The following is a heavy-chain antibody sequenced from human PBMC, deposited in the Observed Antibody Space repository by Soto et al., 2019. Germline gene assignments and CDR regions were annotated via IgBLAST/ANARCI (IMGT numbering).Heavy chain of an antibody. D-gene: IGHD2-21*02. CDR3: ARDVSPCGGDCYPGAFDI. CDR2: ISSSSSYI. Sequence: GGSLRLSCAASGFTFSSYSMNWVRQAPGKGLEWVSSISSSSSYIYYADSVKGRFTISRDNAKNSLYLQMNSLRAEDTAVYYCARDVSPCGGDCYPGAFDIWGQGTMVTVSS. CDR1: GFTFSSYS. J-gene: IGHJ3*02. V-gene: IGHV3-21*01.